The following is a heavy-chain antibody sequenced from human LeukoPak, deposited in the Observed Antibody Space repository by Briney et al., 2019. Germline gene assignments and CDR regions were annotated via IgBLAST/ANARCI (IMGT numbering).Heavy chain of an antibody. V-gene: IGHV3-15*07. Sequence: GGSLRLSCAASGFTFSNAWMNWVRQAPGKGLEWVGRIKSKTDGGTTDYAAPVKGRFTISRDDSKNTLYLQMNSLKTEDTAVYYCTTVDYDYVWGSYPSQRFDYWGQGTLVTVSS. J-gene: IGHJ4*02. CDR3: TTVDYDYVWGSYPSQRFDY. CDR1: GFTFSNAW. D-gene: IGHD3-16*02. CDR2: IKSKTDGGTT.